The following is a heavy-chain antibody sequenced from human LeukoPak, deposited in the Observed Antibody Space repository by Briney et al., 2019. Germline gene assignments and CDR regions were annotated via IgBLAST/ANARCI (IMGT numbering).Heavy chain of an antibody. CDR2: ISYDGSNK. Sequence: QPGRSLRLSCAASGFTFSSYGMHWVRQAPGKGLEWVAVISYDGSNKYYADSVKGRFTISRDNSKNTLYLQMNSLRAEDTAVYYCAKDYYGSGSYSPADYWGQGTLVTVSS. CDR3: AKDYYGSGSYSPADY. J-gene: IGHJ4*02. V-gene: IGHV3-30*18. D-gene: IGHD3-10*01. CDR1: GFTFSSYG.